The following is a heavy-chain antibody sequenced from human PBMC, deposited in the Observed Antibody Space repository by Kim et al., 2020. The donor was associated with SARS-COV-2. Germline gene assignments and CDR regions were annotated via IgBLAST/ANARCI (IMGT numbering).Heavy chain of an antibody. V-gene: IGHV5-10-1*01. CDR1: GYSFTSYW. J-gene: IGHJ6*02. CDR2: IDPSDSYT. D-gene: IGHD3-10*01. Sequence: GESLKISCKGSGYSFTSYWISWVRQMPGKGLEWMGRIDPSDSYTNYSPSFQGHVTISADKSISTAYLQWSSLKASDTAMYYCAIVFFMVPGHYYGSGVYYYGMDVWGQGTTVTVSS. CDR3: AIVFFMVPGHYYGSGVYYYGMDV.